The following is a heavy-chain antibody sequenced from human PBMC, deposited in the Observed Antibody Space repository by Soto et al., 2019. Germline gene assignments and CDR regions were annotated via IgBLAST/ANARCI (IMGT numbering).Heavy chain of an antibody. CDR2: IKGDGSEK. D-gene: IGHD1-26*01. Sequence: PGGSLRLSCATSGFTFGSYWMTWVRQAPGKGLEWVANIKGDGSEKNYVDSVKGRFTVSRDSAKRSLYLQMNSLRAEDTAVYYCARGLYTGSPHFFFWGQGTLVTVSS. CDR3: ARGLYTGSPHFFF. V-gene: IGHV3-7*05. CDR1: GFTFGSYW. J-gene: IGHJ1*01.